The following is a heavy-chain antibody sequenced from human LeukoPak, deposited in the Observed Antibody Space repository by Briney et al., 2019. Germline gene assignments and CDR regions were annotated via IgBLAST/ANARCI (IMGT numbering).Heavy chain of an antibody. Sequence: GGSLRLSCAASGFTLSSYAMSWVRQGPGKGLEWVSAISVSGNTYHADSVKGRFTISRDSSKNTLYLQMNSLRAEDTAVYYCARRHRKWELLLGYYYYYMDVWGKGTTVTVSS. D-gene: IGHD1-26*01. CDR2: ISVSGNT. V-gene: IGHV3-23*01. CDR3: ARRHRKWELLLGYYYYYMDV. J-gene: IGHJ6*03. CDR1: GFTLSSYA.